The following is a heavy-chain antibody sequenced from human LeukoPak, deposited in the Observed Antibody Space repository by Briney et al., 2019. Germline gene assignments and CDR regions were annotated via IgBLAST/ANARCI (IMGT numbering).Heavy chain of an antibody. J-gene: IGHJ3*02. CDR2: IRYDGSNK. D-gene: IGHD5-18*01. CDR3: ARGTSSIWIQLWPYDAFDI. CDR1: GFTFSSYG. V-gene: IGHV3-30*02. Sequence: GGSLRLSCAASGFTFSSYGMHWVRQAPGKGLEWVAFIRYDGSNKYYADSVKGRFTISRDNAKNSLYLQMNSLRAEDTAVYYCARGTSSIWIQLWPYDAFDIWGQGTMVTVSS.